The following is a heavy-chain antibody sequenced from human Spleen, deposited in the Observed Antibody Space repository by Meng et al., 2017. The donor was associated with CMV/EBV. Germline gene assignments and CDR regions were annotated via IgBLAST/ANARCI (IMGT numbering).Heavy chain of an antibody. J-gene: IGHJ4*02. CDR1: GYTFTSYY. V-gene: IGHV1-46*04. CDR3: AREFSGDSNFDY. Sequence: ASVKVSCKAFGYTFTSYYMHWVRQAPGQGLEWMGIINHRSGSTSPAQKLQGRITMSRDTSTNTVYMELSSLRSEDTAVYYCAREFSGDSNFDYWGQGTLVTVSS. D-gene: IGHD2-21*01. CDR2: INHRSGST.